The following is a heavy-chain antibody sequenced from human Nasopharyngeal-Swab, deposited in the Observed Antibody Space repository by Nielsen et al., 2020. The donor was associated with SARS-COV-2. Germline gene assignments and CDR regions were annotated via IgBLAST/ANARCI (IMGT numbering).Heavy chain of an antibody. CDR2: ISYDGSNK. D-gene: IGHD3-10*01. V-gene: IGHV3-33*05. J-gene: IGHJ4*01. CDR3: TREDRYASVSFDH. Sequence: GRQAPGEGLEWVAVISYDGSNKYYADSVKGRSTISRDNFKNMLYLQMNGLRAEDTAMYYCTREDRYASVSFDHWGQGTLVTVSS.